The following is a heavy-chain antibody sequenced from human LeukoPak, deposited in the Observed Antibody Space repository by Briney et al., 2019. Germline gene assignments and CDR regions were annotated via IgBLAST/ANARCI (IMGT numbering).Heavy chain of an antibody. Sequence: PSETLSLTCAVYGGSFSGYYWSWIRQPPGKGLEWIGEINHSGSTNYNPSLKSRVTISVDTSKNQLSLKLSSVTAADTAVYYCASYDFWSGPPDYWGQGTLVTVSS. CDR2: INHSGST. J-gene: IGHJ4*02. D-gene: IGHD3-3*01. CDR1: GGSFSGYY. V-gene: IGHV4-34*01. CDR3: ASYDFWSGPPDY.